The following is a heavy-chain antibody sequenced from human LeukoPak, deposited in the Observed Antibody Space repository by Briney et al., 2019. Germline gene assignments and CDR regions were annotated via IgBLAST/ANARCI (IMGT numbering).Heavy chain of an antibody. CDR2: IYPGDSDT. CDR1: GYSFTSYW. D-gene: IGHD3-9*01. Sequence: GESLKISSKGSGYSFTSYWIGWVRPMPGKGLEWMGIIYPGDSDTRYSPSFQGQVTISADKSISTAYLQWSSLKASDTAMYYCARHYHYDILTGYTNWFDPWGQGTLVTVSS. J-gene: IGHJ5*02. V-gene: IGHV5-51*01. CDR3: ARHYHYDILTGYTNWFDP.